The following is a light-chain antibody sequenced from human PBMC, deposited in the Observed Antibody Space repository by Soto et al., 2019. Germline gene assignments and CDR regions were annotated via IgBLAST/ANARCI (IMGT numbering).Light chain of an antibody. V-gene: IGLV2-14*01. CDR1: SSDVGLYNY. CDR3: SSYTSPSTVK. Sequence: QSALTQPASVSGSPGQSITISCTGTSSDVGLYNYVSWYQHHPGKAPKLMIYDVSDRPSGVSNRFSGSKSGNTASLTISGLQAEDEGDYYCSSYTSPSTVKFGGGTQLTVL. J-gene: IGLJ2*01. CDR2: DVS.